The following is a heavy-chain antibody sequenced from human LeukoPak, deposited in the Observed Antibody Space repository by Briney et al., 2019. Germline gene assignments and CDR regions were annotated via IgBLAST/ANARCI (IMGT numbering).Heavy chain of an antibody. CDR1: GFTISSHW. J-gene: IGHJ4*02. V-gene: IGHV3-7*03. CDR3: ARTEGDGYNPFDY. Sequence: PGGSLRLSCAASGFTISSHWMSWVRQAPGKGLEWVANIKQDGSEKYYVDSVKGRFTISRDNAKNSLYLQMNSLRAEDTAVYYCARTEGDGYNPFDYWAREPWSPSPQ. CDR2: IKQDGSEK. D-gene: IGHD5-24*01.